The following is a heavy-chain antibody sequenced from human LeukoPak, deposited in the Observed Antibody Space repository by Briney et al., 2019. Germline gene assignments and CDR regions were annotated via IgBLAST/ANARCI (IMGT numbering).Heavy chain of an antibody. CDR1: GYTFTGYH. Sequence: ASVKVSFKASGYTFTGYHMHWVRQAPGQGLEWMGWINPNTGDTNYAQKFQGRVTMTRDTSISAAYMELSWLRSDDTAVYYCARESVGAIGYWGQGTLVTVSS. V-gene: IGHV1-2*02. CDR3: ARESVGAIGY. CDR2: INPNTGDT. D-gene: IGHD1-26*01. J-gene: IGHJ4*02.